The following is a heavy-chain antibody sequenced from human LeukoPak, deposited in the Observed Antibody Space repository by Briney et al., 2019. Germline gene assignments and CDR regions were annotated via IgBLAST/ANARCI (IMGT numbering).Heavy chain of an antibody. CDR2: IDPSDSYT. Sequence: GASLKISCKASGYRFSNYWIGWVRQMPGKGLEWMGRIDPSDSYTNYSPSFQGHVTISADKSISTAYLQWSSLKASDTAMYYCARQPEGTWFDPWGQGTLVTVSS. V-gene: IGHV5-10-1*01. D-gene: IGHD1-1*01. J-gene: IGHJ5*02. CDR3: ARQPEGTWFDP. CDR1: GYRFSNYW.